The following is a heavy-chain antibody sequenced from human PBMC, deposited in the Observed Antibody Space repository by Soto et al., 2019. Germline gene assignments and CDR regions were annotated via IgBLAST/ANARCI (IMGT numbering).Heavy chain of an antibody. D-gene: IGHD1-26*01. CDR1: GFTFTNYA. V-gene: IGHV3-23*01. J-gene: IGHJ6*02. CDR3: ARVSLGASTITDYYYYGMDV. Sequence: EVQLLESGGGLVQPGGSLRLSCAASGFTFTNYAMSCVRQAPGKVLEWVSGLSGPGDTYYADSVKCRFTISRDNSKNALYLQMRSLRAEDTAVYYCARVSLGASTITDYYYYGMDVWGQGPTVTVSS. CDR2: LSGPGDT.